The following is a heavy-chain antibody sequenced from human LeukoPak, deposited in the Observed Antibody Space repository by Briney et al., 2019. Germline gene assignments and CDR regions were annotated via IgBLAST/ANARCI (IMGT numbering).Heavy chain of an antibody. J-gene: IGHJ6*02. D-gene: IGHD2-2*01. Sequence: GGSLRLSCAASGFTFSSYAMSWVRQAPGKGLEWVSAISGSGGSTYYADSLKGRFTISRDNSKNTLYLQMNSLRAEDTAVYYCASRDIVVVPAARYGMDVWGQGTTATVSS. CDR2: ISGSGGST. CDR3: ASRDIVVVPAARYGMDV. V-gene: IGHV3-23*01. CDR1: GFTFSSYA.